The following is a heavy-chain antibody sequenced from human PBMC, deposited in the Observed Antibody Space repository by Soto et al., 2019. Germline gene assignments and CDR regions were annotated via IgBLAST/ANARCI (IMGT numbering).Heavy chain of an antibody. CDR2: ISAYNGNT. V-gene: IGHV1-18*01. Sequence: GASVKVSCKASGYTFTIYGISWVRQAPGQGLEWMGWISAYNGNTSYAQKLQGRVTMTTDTSTSTAYMELRSLRSDDTAVYYCAREVVRVAGTRWFDPWGQGTLVTVSS. CDR3: AREVVRVAGTRWFDP. D-gene: IGHD6-19*01. J-gene: IGHJ5*02. CDR1: GYTFTIYG.